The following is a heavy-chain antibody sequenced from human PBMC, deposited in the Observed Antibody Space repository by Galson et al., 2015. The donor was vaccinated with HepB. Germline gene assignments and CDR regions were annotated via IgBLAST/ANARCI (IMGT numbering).Heavy chain of an antibody. CDR1: GFTFSSYW. Sequence: SLRLSCAASGFTFSSYWMSWVRQAPGKGPEWVANIKQDGSEKYYVDSVKGRFTISRDNAKNSLYLQMNSLRAEDTAVYYCARAANTLTGYYQDAFDIWGQGTMVTVSS. CDR2: IKQDGSEK. J-gene: IGHJ3*02. V-gene: IGHV3-7*03. D-gene: IGHD3-9*01. CDR3: ARAANTLTGYYQDAFDI.